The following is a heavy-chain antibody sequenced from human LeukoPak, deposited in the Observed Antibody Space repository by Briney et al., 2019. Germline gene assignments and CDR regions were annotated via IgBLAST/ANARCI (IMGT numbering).Heavy chain of an antibody. Sequence: GGSLRLSCAASGFTFSNYAMHWVRQAPGKGLKYVSAITGNGGSTYRANSVRGRFTISRDNSKNTVYLQMGSLRAEDMAVYYCARGPSGVFYMDVWGKGTTVTVSS. CDR2: ITGNGGST. CDR3: ARGPSGVFYMDV. J-gene: IGHJ6*03. CDR1: GFTFSNYA. V-gene: IGHV3-64*01. D-gene: IGHD3-10*01.